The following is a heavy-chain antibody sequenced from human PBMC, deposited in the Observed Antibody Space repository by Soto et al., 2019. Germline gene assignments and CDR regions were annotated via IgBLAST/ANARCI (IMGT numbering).Heavy chain of an antibody. D-gene: IGHD6-13*01. CDR2: INHSGST. Sequence: SETLSLTCAVYGGSFSGYYWSWISQPPGKGLEWIGEINHSGSTNYKPSLKSRVTISVDTSKNQFSLNLRSVTAADTAGYYCPGRMSSSSTSNWFDPGGQGTLVTVSS. J-gene: IGHJ5*01. V-gene: IGHV4-34*01. CDR1: GGSFSGYY. CDR3: PGRMSSSSTSNWFDP.